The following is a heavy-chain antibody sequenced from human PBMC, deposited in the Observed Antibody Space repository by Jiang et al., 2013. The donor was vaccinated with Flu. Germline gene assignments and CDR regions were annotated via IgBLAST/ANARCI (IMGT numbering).Heavy chain of an antibody. J-gene: IGHJ4*02. D-gene: IGHD3-22*01. Sequence: VQLLESGGALVQPGGSLRLSCAASGFTFSSSALRWVRQAPGKGLEWVSSVSSGGSDTYYADSVKGRFTVSRDNSKNTLFLQMNSLRTEDTAVYYCAKMGSDYAFEYWGQG. CDR3: AKMGSDYAFEY. CDR2: VSSGGSDT. CDR1: GFTFSSSA. V-gene: IGHV3-23*01.